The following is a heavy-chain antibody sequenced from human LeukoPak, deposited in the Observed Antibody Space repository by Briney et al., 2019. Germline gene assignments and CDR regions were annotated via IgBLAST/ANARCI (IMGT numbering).Heavy chain of an antibody. CDR3: AKGRLDPNLVLHY. CDR1: GFTFDDYA. D-gene: IGHD2-8*02. Sequence: GRSLRLSCAASGFTFDDYAMHWVRQAPGKGLEWVSGISWNSGSIGYADSVKGRFTISRDNPKNTLSLQMDSLRAEDTALYYCAKGRLDPNLVLHYWGQGTLVTVSS. CDR2: ISWNSGSI. J-gene: IGHJ4*02. V-gene: IGHV3-9*01.